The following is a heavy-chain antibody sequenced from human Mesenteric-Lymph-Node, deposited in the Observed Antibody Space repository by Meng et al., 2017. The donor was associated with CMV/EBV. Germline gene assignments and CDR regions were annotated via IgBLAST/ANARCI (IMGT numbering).Heavy chain of an antibody. D-gene: IGHD4-17*01. CDR2: ISGSATTI. Sequence: GGSLRLSCAASGFTFTDYYITWIRQAPGKGLEWVSYISGSATTIYYADSVKGRFTISRDNAKNSLYLQMNSLRAEDSAVYYCARDGDYGDYTYYYYYGMDVWGQGTRSPSP. CDR1: GFTFTDYY. CDR3: ARDGDYGDYTYYYYYGMDV. J-gene: IGHJ6*02. V-gene: IGHV3-11*04.